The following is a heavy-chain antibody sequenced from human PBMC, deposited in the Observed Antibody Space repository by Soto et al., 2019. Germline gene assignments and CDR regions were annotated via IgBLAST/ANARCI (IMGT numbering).Heavy chain of an antibody. D-gene: IGHD2-21*01. V-gene: IGHV4-59*01. CDR1: GGSISSYY. CDR2: IYYSGST. J-gene: IGHJ4*02. CDR3: ARRWGGTFDY. Sequence: QVQLQESGPGLVKPSETLSLTCTVSGGSISSYYWSWIRQPPGKGLEWIGYIYYSGSTNYNPSLKSRGTISVDTTKNQFSLKLSSVTAADTAVYSCARRWGGTFDYWGQGTLVTVSS.